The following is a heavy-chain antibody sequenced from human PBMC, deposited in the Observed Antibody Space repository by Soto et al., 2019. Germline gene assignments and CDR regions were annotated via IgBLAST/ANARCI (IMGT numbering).Heavy chain of an antibody. CDR1: GFSISSHGYF. J-gene: IGHJ4*02. D-gene: IGHD5-12*01. CDR3: MNYNSGWKY. CDR2: ISYSGST. V-gene: IGHV4-39*01. Sequence: PSETLSLTCTVSGFSISSHGYFWGWIRQPPGKGLEWIGMISYSGSTYYSPSLKSRVTISADTSKNQLSLRLSSVTAADTAVFHCMNYNSGWKYWGQGTVVTVSS.